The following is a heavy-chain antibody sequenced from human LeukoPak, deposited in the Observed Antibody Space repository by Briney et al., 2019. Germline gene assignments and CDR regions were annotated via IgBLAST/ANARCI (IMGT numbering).Heavy chain of an antibody. D-gene: IGHD1-1*01. CDR3: AKGYGTTGTASSNWFDP. Sequence: GGSLRLSCAASGFTFSSYGLHWVRQAPGKGLEWVAFIRYDGSNKYYADSVKGRVTISRDNSKNTLYLQMNSLRVEDTAVYYCAKGYGTTGTASSNWFDPWGQGTLVTVSS. CDR1: GFTFSSYG. J-gene: IGHJ5*02. V-gene: IGHV3-30*02. CDR2: IRYDGSNK.